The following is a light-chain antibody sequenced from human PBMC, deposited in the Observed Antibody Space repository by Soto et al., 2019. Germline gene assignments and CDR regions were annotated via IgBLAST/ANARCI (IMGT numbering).Light chain of an antibody. Sequence: QSVLTQLPSASGSPGQSVTISCTGASSDVGGYNYVSWYQQHPGKAPKLVIYEVTKRPSGVPDRFSGSKSGNTASLTVSGLQAEDEADYYCSSFTGASTIFGTGTKVTVL. CDR2: EVT. CDR3: SSFTGASTI. J-gene: IGLJ1*01. V-gene: IGLV2-8*01. CDR1: SSDVGGYNY.